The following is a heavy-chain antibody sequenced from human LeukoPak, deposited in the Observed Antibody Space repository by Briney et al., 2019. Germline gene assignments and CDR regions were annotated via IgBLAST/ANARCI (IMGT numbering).Heavy chain of an antibody. CDR2: IYYSGST. J-gene: IGHJ4*02. V-gene: IGHV4-59*01. D-gene: IGHD6-6*01. Sequence: SETLSLTCTVSGASISTYYWSWIRQPPGKGLEWIGYIYYSGSTNYHPSLKSRVTISVDTSKNQFSLKLTSVTAADTAMYYCACGEEYIGGIFDYWGQGTLVTVSS. CDR1: GASISTYY. CDR3: ACGEEYIGGIFDY.